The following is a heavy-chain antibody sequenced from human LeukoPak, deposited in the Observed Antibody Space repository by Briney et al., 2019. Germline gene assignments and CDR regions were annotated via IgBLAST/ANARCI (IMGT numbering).Heavy chain of an antibody. CDR3: AKAGAVVVVAAKYFDY. V-gene: IGHV3-30*04. CDR2: ISYDGSNK. J-gene: IGHJ4*02. D-gene: IGHD2-15*01. CDR1: GFTFSSYA. Sequence: GGSLRLSCAASGFTFSSYAMHWVRQAPGKGLEWVAVISYDGSNKYYADSVKGRFTISRDNSKNTLYLQMNSLRTEDTAVYYCAKAGAVVVVAAKYFDYWGQGTLVTVSS.